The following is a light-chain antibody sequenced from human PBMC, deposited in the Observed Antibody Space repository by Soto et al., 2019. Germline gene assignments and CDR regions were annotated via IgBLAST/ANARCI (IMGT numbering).Light chain of an antibody. J-gene: IGLJ1*01. V-gene: IGLV2-11*01. CDR2: DVI. Sequence: VLTQPRSVSGSPGQSVTFSCTGTSSDVGAYIYVSWYQQHPGKAPKLIIYDVIKRPSGVPDRFSGSKSGNTASLTISGLQAEDEADYYCCSYAGSYTHVFGTGTKVT. CDR1: SSDVGAYIY. CDR3: CSYAGSYTHV.